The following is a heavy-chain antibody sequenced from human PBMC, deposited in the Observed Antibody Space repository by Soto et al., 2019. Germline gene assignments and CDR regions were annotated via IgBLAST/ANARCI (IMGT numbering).Heavy chain of an antibody. V-gene: IGHV3-23*01. J-gene: IGHJ4*02. CDR3: AKGGQSYDY. D-gene: IGHD3-10*01. CDR1: GFTFSNYA. CDR2: ISASVGST. Sequence: GSLLLACAASGFTFSNYAMSWVRQAPGKGLEWVSAISASVGSTYYTDSVKGRFTISRDNSKNTLYLQMNSLRAEDTAVYYCAKGGQSYDYWGQGTLFTVS.